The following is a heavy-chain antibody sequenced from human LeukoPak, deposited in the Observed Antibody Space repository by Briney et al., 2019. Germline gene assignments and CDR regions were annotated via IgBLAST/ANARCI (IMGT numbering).Heavy chain of an antibody. J-gene: IGHJ4*02. CDR1: GGSISSSSYY. D-gene: IGHD3-10*01. V-gene: IGHV4-39*01. Sequence: PSETLSLTCTVSGGSISSSSYYWGWISQPPGKGMGWMGSIYYSGSTYYNPSLKSRATISIGTTNNQFCRRLSSATAADTAVYYCARRAVGLLWVGGGYFDYWGQGTLVTVSS. CDR3: ARRAVGLLWVGGGYFDY. CDR2: IYYSGST.